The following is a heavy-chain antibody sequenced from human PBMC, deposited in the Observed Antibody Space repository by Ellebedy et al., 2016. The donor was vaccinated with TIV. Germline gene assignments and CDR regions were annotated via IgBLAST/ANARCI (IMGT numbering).Heavy chain of an antibody. D-gene: IGHD1-1*01. CDR3: ARYTTNWEGARFDS. CDR1: GGSISSYY. Sequence: MPSETLSLTCTVSGGSISSYYWSWIRQPPGKGLEWIGYISYSGSTKYDPSLKSRVTISVDTSKNQFSLKLNSVTAADTAVYYCARYTTNWEGARFDSWGQGTLVTVSS. J-gene: IGHJ4*02. V-gene: IGHV4-59*01. CDR2: ISYSGST.